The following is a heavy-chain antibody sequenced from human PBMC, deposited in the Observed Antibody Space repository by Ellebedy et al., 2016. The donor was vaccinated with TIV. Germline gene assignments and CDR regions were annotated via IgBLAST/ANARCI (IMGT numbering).Heavy chain of an antibody. Sequence: PGGSLRLSCATSGFTFSDYHMTWIRQAPGKGLEWVSYISTSGSSIYYADSVKGRFTISRDNAKNSMYLQMNSLRDEDTAVYYCARAGDQSAARASVWFDPWGQGTLVTVSS. J-gene: IGHJ5*02. CDR3: ARAGDQSAARASVWFDP. CDR2: ISTSGSSI. D-gene: IGHD6-13*01. CDR1: GFTFSDYH. V-gene: IGHV3-11*04.